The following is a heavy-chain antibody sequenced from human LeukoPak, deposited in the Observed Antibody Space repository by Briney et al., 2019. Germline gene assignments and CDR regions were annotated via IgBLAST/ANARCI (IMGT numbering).Heavy chain of an antibody. CDR2: ISSSSSTI. D-gene: IGHD1-26*01. J-gene: IGHJ4*02. V-gene: IGHV3-48*04. CDR1: GFTFSSYW. CDR3: ARGSLSGSFDY. Sequence: PGGSLRLSCAASGFTFSSYWMSWVRQAPGKGLEWVSYISSSSSTIYYADSVKGRFTISRDNAKNSLYLQMNSLRAEDTAVYYCARGSLSGSFDYWGQGTLVTVSS.